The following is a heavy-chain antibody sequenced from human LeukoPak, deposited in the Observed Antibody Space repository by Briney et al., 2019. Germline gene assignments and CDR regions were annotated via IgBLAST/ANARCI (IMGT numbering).Heavy chain of an antibody. Sequence: GGSLRLSCAASGFTFSGSAMHWVRQASGKGLEGVGRIRSKANSYATAYAASVKGRFTISRDDSKNTAYLQMNSLTTEDTDVYYCTTRRPDAFDIWGQGTMVTVSS. CDR3: TTRRPDAFDI. CDR1: GFTFSGSA. V-gene: IGHV3-73*01. J-gene: IGHJ3*02. CDR2: IRSKANSYAT.